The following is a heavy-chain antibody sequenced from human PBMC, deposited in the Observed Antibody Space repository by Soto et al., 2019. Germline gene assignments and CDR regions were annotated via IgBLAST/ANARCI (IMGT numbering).Heavy chain of an antibody. D-gene: IGHD1-26*01. J-gene: IGHJ5*02. V-gene: IGHV4-4*02. CDR3: ARSKKTWEEHWFDP. CDR1: GGSISSSNW. Sequence: PSETLSLTCAVSGGSISSSNWWSWVRQPPGKGLEWIGEIYHSGSTNYNPSLKSRVTISVDKSKNQFSLKLSSVTAADTAVYYCARSKKTWEEHWFDPWGQGTLVTVSS. CDR2: IYHSGST.